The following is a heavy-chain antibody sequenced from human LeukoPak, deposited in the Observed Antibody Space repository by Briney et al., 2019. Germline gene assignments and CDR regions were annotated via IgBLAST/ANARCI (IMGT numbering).Heavy chain of an antibody. CDR3: ARDSGFGSGWYYFDY. J-gene: IGHJ4*02. CDR1: GGSISSSSYY. Sequence: SETLSLTCTVSGGSISSSSYYWGWIRQPPGKGLEWIGSIYYSGSTYYNPSLKSRVTISVDTSKNQFSLKLSSVTAADTAVYYCARDSGFGSGWYYFDYWGQGTLVTVSS. V-gene: IGHV4-39*02. CDR2: IYYSGST. D-gene: IGHD6-19*01.